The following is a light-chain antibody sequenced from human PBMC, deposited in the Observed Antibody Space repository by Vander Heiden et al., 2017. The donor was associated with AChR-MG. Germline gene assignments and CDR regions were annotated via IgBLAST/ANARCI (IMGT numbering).Light chain of an antibody. CDR3: QQYYSYPKN. V-gene: IGKV1-8*01. CDR1: QGISSY. J-gene: IGKJ3*01. Sequence: AIRITQSPSSLSASTGDRVTITCRASQGISSYLAWYQQKPGKAPKLLIYAASTLQSGVPSRFSGSGSGTDFTLTISCLQSEDFATYYCQQYYSYPKNFGPRTKVDIK. CDR2: AAS.